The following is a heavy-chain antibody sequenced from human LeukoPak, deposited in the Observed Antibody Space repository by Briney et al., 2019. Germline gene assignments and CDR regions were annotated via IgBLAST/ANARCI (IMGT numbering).Heavy chain of an antibody. Sequence: ETLSLTCTVSGGSISSSSYYWGWIRQPPGKGLEWVSTISGSGSSTYYADSVKGRFTISRDNSKTTLYLQMKSLRADDTAVYYCAKTRSYYGSGSSMYYFDYWGQGTLVTVSS. CDR2: ISGSGSST. V-gene: IGHV3-23*01. D-gene: IGHD3-10*01. J-gene: IGHJ4*02. CDR1: GGSISSSSYY. CDR3: AKTRSYYGSGSSMYYFDY.